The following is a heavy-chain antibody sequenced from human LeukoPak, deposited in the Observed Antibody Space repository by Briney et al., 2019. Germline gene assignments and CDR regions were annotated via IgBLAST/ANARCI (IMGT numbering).Heavy chain of an antibody. V-gene: IGHV4-39*07. CDR1: GGSISSSSYY. D-gene: IGHD3-9*01. J-gene: IGHJ4*02. CDR3: ARDRSFDDIFDY. CDR2: IYYSGST. Sequence: SETLSLTCTVSGGSISSSSYYWGWIRQPPGKGLEWIGSIYYSGSTYYNPSLKSRVTVSVDTSKNQFSLKLTSVTAADTAVYYCARDRSFDDIFDYWGQGTLVTVSS.